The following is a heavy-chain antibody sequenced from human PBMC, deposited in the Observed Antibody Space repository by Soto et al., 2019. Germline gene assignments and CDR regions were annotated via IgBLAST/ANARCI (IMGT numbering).Heavy chain of an antibody. J-gene: IGHJ4*02. Sequence: SCAASGFTFSSYAMSWVRQAPGKGLEWVSAISGSGGSTYYADSVKGRFTISRDNSKNTLYLQMNSLRAEDTAVYYCANEKGWPPRPFDYWGQGTLVTVSS. D-gene: IGHD6-6*01. CDR2: ISGSGGST. CDR3: ANEKGWPPRPFDY. CDR1: GFTFSSYA. V-gene: IGHV3-23*01.